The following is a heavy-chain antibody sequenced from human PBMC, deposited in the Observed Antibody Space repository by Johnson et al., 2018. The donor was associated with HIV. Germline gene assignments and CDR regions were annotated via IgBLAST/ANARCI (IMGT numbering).Heavy chain of an antibody. Sequence: QVQLVESGGGLIQPGGSLRLSCAASGFTFSSYWMSWVRQAPGKGLEWVAVISYDGNNRYYVDSVKGRFTISRDNSKNTLYLQMNSLRAEDTAVYYCARDRRGGYYNFWSGYNPEDGAFDIWGQGTMVTVSS. CDR1: GFTFSSYW. V-gene: IGHV3-30*03. CDR2: ISYDGNNR. CDR3: ARDRRGGYYNFWSGYNPEDGAFDI. D-gene: IGHD3-3*01. J-gene: IGHJ3*02.